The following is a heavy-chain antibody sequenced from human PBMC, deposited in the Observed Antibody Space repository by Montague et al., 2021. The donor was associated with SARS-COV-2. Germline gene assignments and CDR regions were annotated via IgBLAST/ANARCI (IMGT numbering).Heavy chain of an antibody. Sequence: SETLSLTCTVSGGSISSYYWNWIRQPPGTGLEWIGYIYYSGRTNYNPSLKSRVTISVDTSKNQFSLKLSSVTAADTAVYYCARGGGSGYRYYFDYWGQGSLVTVSS. V-gene: IGHV4-59*01. CDR2: IYYSGRT. D-gene: IGHD3-22*01. CDR3: ARGGGSGYRYYFDY. CDR1: GGSISSYY. J-gene: IGHJ4*02.